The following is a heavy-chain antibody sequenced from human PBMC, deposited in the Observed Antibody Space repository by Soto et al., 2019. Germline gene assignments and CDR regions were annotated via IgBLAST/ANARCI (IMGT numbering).Heavy chain of an antibody. J-gene: IGHJ4*02. CDR2: IYSSGSA. V-gene: IGHV4-4*07. D-gene: IGHD1-26*01. CDR1: RASIYTYS. Sequence: KPXATLSLTCTVSRASIYTYSWAWIRQPAGKGLQWIGHIYSSGSANYSPSLKSRVSMSVDSSKNQISLKLSSVTAADTAVYYCATIVGANDYWGQGTLVTVSS. CDR3: ATIVGANDY.